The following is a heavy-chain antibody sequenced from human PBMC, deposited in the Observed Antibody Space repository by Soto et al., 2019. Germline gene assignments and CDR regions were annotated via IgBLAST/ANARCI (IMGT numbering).Heavy chain of an antibody. CDR2: ISSSSSYT. V-gene: IGHV3-11*06. CDR3: ARDGYDFGRFDP. CDR1: GFTFSVYD. J-gene: IGHJ5*02. Sequence: GWSLGLSCAASGFTFSVYDMSWIRKAPGKGLEWVSYISSSSSYTNYADSVKGRFTISRDNAKNSLYLQMNSLRAEDTAVYYCARDGYDFGRFDPWGQGTLVTVS. D-gene: IGHD3-3*01.